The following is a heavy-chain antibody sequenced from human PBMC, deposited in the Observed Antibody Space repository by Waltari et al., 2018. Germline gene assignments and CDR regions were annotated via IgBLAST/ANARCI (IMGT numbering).Heavy chain of an antibody. J-gene: IGHJ4*02. D-gene: IGHD3-10*01. CDR3: VRESFGNDI. Sequence: VKPGESLRLSCVGSGYPFNDAWMSWVRQAPGKGLEWVGRIKREIDGGTAEYVESVKDRFTISRDDSKNTLYLQMNGLKSEDSAVYFCVRESFGNDIWGQGTLVTVSS. V-gene: IGHV3-15*01. CDR1: GYPFNDAW. CDR2: IKREIDGGTA.